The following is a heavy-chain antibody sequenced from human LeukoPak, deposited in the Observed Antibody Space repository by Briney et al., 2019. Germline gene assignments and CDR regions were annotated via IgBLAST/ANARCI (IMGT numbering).Heavy chain of an antibody. CDR3: ARVSVAGTV. Sequence: PGGSLRLSCAASGFTFINAWMSWVRQAPGKGLEWVSYISSSSRTIYYADSVKGRFTISRDNAKNSLYLQMNSLRDEDTAVYYCARVSVAGTVWGQGTLVTVSS. J-gene: IGHJ4*02. CDR1: GFTFINAW. D-gene: IGHD6-19*01. V-gene: IGHV3-48*02. CDR2: ISSSSRTI.